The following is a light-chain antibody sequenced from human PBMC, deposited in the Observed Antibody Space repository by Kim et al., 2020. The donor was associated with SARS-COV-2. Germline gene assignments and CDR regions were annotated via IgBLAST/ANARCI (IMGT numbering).Light chain of an antibody. V-gene: IGLV3-1*01. CDR1: ELGDKY. J-gene: IGLJ2*01. CDR3: QAWDSTTVV. CDR2: QDT. Sequence: SYELTQPPSVSVSPGQTASITCSGDELGDKYACWYQQKPGQSPALVIYQDTKRPSGIPERFSGSNSGNTATLTISGAQAMDEADYYCQAWDSTTVVLGGGTQLSVL.